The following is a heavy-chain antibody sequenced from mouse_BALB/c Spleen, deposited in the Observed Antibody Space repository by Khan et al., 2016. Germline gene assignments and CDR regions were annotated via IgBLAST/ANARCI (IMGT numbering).Heavy chain of an antibody. CDR1: GYSITSDYA. J-gene: IGHJ3*01. CDR2: ISYSGST. Sequence: VQLQEAGPGLVKPSQSLSLTCTVTGYSITSDYAWNWIRQFPGNKLEWMGYISYSGSTSYNPSLKSRISITRDTSNNQFLLQLNSVTTEDTATYYCARQVRRLAWFAYWGQETLVTVSA. V-gene: IGHV3-2*02. D-gene: IGHD2-14*01. CDR3: ARQVRRLAWFAY.